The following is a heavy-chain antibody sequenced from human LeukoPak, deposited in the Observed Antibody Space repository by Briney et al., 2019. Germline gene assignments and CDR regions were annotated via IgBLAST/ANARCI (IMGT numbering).Heavy chain of an antibody. V-gene: IGHV3-48*02. Sequence: PPGGSLRLSCAASGFTFSSYSMNWVRQAPGKGLEWVSYISSSSSTIYHADSVKGRFTISRDNAKNSLYLQMNSLRDEDTAVYYCARDRDYCSSTSCYSDAFDIWGQGTMVTVSS. CDR3: ARDRDYCSSTSCYSDAFDI. CDR1: GFTFSSYS. D-gene: IGHD2-2*01. CDR2: ISSSSSTI. J-gene: IGHJ3*02.